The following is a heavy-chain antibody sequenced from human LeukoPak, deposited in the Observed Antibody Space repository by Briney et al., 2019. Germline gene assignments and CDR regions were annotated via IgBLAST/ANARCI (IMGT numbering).Heavy chain of an antibody. V-gene: IGHV4-59*01. CDR2: IHHSGST. D-gene: IGHD3-10*01. CDR3: ARFLSYPAVYFDY. CDR1: GGAISGYY. J-gene: IGHJ4*02. Sequence: SETLSLTCAVSGGAISGYYWNWIRQPPGKGLEGIGHIHHSGSTTYNPSLQSRVTISIDTPKNQISLRLSSVTAADTAVYYCARFLSYPAVYFDYWGQGTLVTVSS.